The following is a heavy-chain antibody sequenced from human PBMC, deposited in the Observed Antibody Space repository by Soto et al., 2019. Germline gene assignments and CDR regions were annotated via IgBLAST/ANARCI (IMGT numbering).Heavy chain of an antibody. V-gene: IGHV4-59*08. Sequence: SETLSLTCSVSGGSINNYYWSWIRQPPGKGLEWVGYIYYSGSTNYNPSLKSRVAILVDTSKNQFSLNLTSVTAADTALYYCARRQGSFGSLFDFWGQGILVTVAS. CDR1: GGSINNYY. D-gene: IGHD5-18*01. J-gene: IGHJ4*02. CDR3: ARRQGSFGSLFDF. CDR2: IYYSGST.